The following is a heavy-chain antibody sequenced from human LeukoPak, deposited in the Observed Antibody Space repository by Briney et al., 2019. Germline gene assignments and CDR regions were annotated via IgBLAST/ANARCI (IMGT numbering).Heavy chain of an antibody. D-gene: IGHD3-9*01. J-gene: IGHJ6*02. CDR1: GGSFSSYY. V-gene: IGHV4-39*01. Sequence: SETLSLTCAVYGGSFSSYYWGWIRQPPGKGLEWIGSIYYSGSTYYNPFLKSRVTISVDTSKNQFSLKLSSVTAADTAVYYCARLRWDDILTGYSPYYYYYGMDVWGQGTTVTVSS. CDR3: ARLRWDDILTGYSPYYYYYGMDV. CDR2: IYYSGST.